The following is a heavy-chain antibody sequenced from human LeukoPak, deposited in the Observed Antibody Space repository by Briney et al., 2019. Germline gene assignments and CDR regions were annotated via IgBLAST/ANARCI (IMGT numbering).Heavy chain of an antibody. CDR1: GFTFSSYG. CDR2: IKEDGSEK. V-gene: IGHV3-7*01. CDR3: TRDRGWQQFDY. J-gene: IGHJ4*02. D-gene: IGHD5-24*01. Sequence: GGSLRLSCAASGFTFSSYGMHWVRQAPGKGLERVANIKEDGSEKYYVGSVKGRFTISRDNAKNSLYLQMSSLRDDDTAVYYCTRDRGWQQFDYWGQGTLVTVSS.